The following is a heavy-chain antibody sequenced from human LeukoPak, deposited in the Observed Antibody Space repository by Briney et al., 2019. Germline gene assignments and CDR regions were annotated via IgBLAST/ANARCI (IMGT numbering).Heavy chain of an antibody. CDR2: MSPASGNT. J-gene: IGHJ4*02. CDR1: GYTFTSYD. V-gene: IGHV1-8*01. Sequence: ASVNVSCKASGYTFTSYDLNWVRQATGQGLEWMGWMSPASGNTGYAQEFQGRVTMTRDTSVSTAYMELNSLRSEDTAVYYCARGPPNWGFDSWGQGTLVTVSS. D-gene: IGHD7-27*01. CDR3: ARGPPNWGFDS.